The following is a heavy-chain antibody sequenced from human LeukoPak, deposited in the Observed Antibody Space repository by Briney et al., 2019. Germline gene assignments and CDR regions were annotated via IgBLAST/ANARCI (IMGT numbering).Heavy chain of an antibody. D-gene: IGHD3-16*01. CDR1: GYSISTGNH. V-gene: IGHV4-38-2*01. CDR2: IHYSGST. J-gene: IGHJ4*02. CDR3: ASLGGYQNGNFDF. Sequence: SETLSITCAVAGYSISTGNHWGWIRQSPEKGLEWIGSIHYSGSTLYNPSLKSRVTISIDTSKNQFSLRLNSVTAADTAVYYCASLGGYQNGNFDFWGQGTLVTVSS.